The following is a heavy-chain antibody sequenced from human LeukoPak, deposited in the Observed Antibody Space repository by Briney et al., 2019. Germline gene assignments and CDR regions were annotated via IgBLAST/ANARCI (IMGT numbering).Heavy chain of an antibody. D-gene: IGHD6-13*01. CDR1: GNYW. J-gene: IGHJ4*02. V-gene: IGHV3-74*01. CDR3: VRGSPGYSSSWHAY. Sequence: SGGSLRLSCAASGNYWMHWVRQAPGKGLVWVSHINSDGSWTSYADSVKGRFTISKDNAKNTVYLQMNSLRAEDTAMYYCVRGSPGYSSSWHAYWGQGTLVTVSS. CDR2: INSDGSWT.